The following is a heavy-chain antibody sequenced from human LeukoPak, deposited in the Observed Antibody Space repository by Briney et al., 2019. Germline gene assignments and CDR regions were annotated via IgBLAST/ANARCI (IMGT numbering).Heavy chain of an antibody. D-gene: IGHD6-13*01. V-gene: IGHV5-51*01. CDR1: GCLFTSYW. CDR2: IYPGDSDT. CDR3: ARSIRKGSIAAAGGRPYYFDY. J-gene: IGHJ4*02. Sequence: GESLQISGQGSGCLFTSYWIGWVRPLPGKGLEWMGIIYPGDSDTRYSPSFQGQVTISADKSISTAYLQWSSLKASDTAMYYCARSIRKGSIAAAGGRPYYFDYWGQGTLVTVSS.